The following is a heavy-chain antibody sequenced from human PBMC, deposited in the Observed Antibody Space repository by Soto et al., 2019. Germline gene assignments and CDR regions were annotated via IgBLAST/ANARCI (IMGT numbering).Heavy chain of an antibody. D-gene: IGHD1-1*01. V-gene: IGHV1-69*13. Sequence: GASAKVSCKSSGGTFSSHSINWVRQAPGQGLEWMGGIIPIFGPANFAKKFQGRVTITADESTTTAYMELSTLTSEDTAVYYCATGSFTSTGGRIGYHYNAMDVWGQGTTVTVSS. CDR1: GGTFSSHS. CDR2: IIPIFGPA. CDR3: ATGSFTSTGGRIGYHYNAMDV. J-gene: IGHJ6*02.